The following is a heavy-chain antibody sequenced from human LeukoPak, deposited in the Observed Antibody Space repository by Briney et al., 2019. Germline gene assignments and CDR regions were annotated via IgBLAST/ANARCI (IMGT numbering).Heavy chain of an antibody. CDR1: GGTFSSYA. J-gene: IGHJ3*02. CDR3: ARDRGGIMVYVHDAFDI. Sequence: ASVKVSCKASGGTFSSYAISWVRQAPGQGLEWMGGIIPIFGTANYAQKFQGRVTITADKSTSTAYMELSSLRSEDTAVYYCARDRGGIMVYVHDAFDIWGQGTMVTVSS. V-gene: IGHV1-69*06. D-gene: IGHD2-8*01. CDR2: IIPIFGTA.